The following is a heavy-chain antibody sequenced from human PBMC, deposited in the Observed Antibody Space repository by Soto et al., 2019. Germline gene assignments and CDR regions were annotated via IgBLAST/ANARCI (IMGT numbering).Heavy chain of an antibody. V-gene: IGHV1-69*01. CDR3: ARARLGAITPLDLCYGMDV. J-gene: IGHJ6*02. D-gene: IGHD3-16*01. CDR1: GGTFSSYA. Sequence: QVQLVQSGAEVKKPGSSVKVSCKASGGTFSSYAISWVRQAPGQGLEWMGGIIPIFGTANYAQKFQGRVTITADESTSTAYMELSSLRSEDMAVYYCARARLGAITPLDLCYGMDVWGQGTTVTVSS. CDR2: IIPIFGTA.